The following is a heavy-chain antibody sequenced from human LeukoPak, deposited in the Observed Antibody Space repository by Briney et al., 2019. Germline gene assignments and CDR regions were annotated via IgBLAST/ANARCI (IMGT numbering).Heavy chain of an antibody. CDR1: GGTFSSYA. CDR3: ANEGIAVAGIPMGVVDI. CDR2: IIPIFGTA. V-gene: IGHV1-69*13. Sequence: GASVKVSCKASGGTFSSYAISWVRQAPGQGLEWMGGIIPIFGTANYAQKFQGRVTITADESTSTAYMELSSLRSEDTAVYYCANEGIAVAGIPMGVVDIWGQGTMVTVSS. J-gene: IGHJ3*02. D-gene: IGHD6-19*01.